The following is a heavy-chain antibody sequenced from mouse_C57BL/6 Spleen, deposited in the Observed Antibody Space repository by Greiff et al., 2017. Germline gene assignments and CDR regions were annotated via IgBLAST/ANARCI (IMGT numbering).Heavy chain of an antibody. CDR1: SYSFTDYN. V-gene: IGHV1-39*01. D-gene: IGHD2-4*01. J-gene: IGHJ2*01. CDR2: INPNYGTT. CDR3: ARSAPLAPIYDYGDFDY. Sequence: VQLKQSGPELVKPGASVKISCKASSYSFTDYNMNWVKQSNGKSLEWIGVINPNYGTTSYNQKFKGKATLTVDQSSSTAYMQLNSLTSEDSAVYYCARSAPLAPIYDYGDFDYWGQGTTLTVSS.